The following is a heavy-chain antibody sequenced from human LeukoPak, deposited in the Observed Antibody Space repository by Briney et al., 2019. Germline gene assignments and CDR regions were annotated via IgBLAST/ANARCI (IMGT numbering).Heavy chain of an antibody. CDR1: GYTFTSYG. V-gene: IGHV1-18*01. CDR2: ISAYNGNT. J-gene: IGHJ5*02. Sequence: ASVKVSCKASGYTFTSYGISWVRQAPGQGPEWMGWISAYNGNTNYAQKLQGRVTLTTDTSTSTAYMELRSLRSDDTAVYYCAREGYCSGGTCYSTMNWFDPWGQGTLVTVSS. CDR3: AREGYCSGGTCYSTMNWFDP. D-gene: IGHD2-15*01.